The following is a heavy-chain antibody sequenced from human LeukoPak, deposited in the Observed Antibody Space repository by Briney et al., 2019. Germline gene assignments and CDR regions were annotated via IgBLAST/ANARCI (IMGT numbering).Heavy chain of an antibody. Sequence: SETLSLTCTVSGGSIRSHYWSWIRQPPGKGLEWIGYIDYSGSTNYNPSLKSRVTISVDTSKNQFSLKLSSVTAADTAVYYCARQGSYGFDYWGQGTLVTVSS. CDR2: IDYSGST. CDR3: ARQGSYGFDY. D-gene: IGHD1-26*01. V-gene: IGHV4-59*08. CDR1: GGSIRSHY. J-gene: IGHJ4*02.